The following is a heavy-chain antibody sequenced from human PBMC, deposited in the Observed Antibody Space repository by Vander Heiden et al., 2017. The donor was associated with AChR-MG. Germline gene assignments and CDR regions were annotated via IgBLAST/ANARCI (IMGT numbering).Heavy chain of an antibody. D-gene: IGHD3-22*01. J-gene: IGHJ4*02. Sequence: QVQLVQSWAEVKQPGASVKVSCKASGYTFTSYAMHWVRQAPGQRLEWMGWINAGNGNTKYSQKFQGRVTITRDTSASTAYMELSSLRSEDTAVYYCARGRDYYDSSGYLYWGQGTLVTLSS. CDR1: GYTFTSYA. CDR3: ARGRDYYDSSGYLY. V-gene: IGHV1-3*01. CDR2: INAGNGNT.